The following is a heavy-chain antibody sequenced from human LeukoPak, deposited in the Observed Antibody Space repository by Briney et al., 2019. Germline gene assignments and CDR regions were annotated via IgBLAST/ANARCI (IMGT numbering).Heavy chain of an antibody. D-gene: IGHD3-3*01. Sequence: GGSLRLSCAASGFTFSDYFMSWIRQAPGKGLEWVSYISSSGSTIYYADSVKGRFTISRDNAKNSLYLQMNSLRSEDTAVYYCARDLYPLTAYDFWSGSPFDYWGQGTLVTVSS. V-gene: IGHV3-11*01. CDR1: GFTFSDYF. J-gene: IGHJ4*02. CDR2: ISSSGSTI. CDR3: ARDLYPLTAYDFWSGSPFDY.